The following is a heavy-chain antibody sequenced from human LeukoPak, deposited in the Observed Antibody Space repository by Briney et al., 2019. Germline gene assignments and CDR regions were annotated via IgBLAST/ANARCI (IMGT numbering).Heavy chain of an antibody. D-gene: IGHD2-15*01. CDR2: ISAYNGNT. Sequence: AASVKVSCKASGYTFTSYGISWVRQAPGQGLEWMGRISAYNGNTNYAQKLQGRVTMTTDTSTSTAYMELRSLRSDDTAVYYCARSDYRYCSGGSCSSFDYWGQGTLVTVSS. V-gene: IGHV1-18*01. J-gene: IGHJ4*02. CDR1: GYTFTSYG. CDR3: ARSDYRYCSGGSCSSFDY.